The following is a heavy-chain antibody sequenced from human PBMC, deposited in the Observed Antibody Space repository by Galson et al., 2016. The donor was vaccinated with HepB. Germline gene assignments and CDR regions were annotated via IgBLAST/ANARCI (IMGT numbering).Heavy chain of an antibody. CDR2: ILYSGTT. J-gene: IGHJ3*02. D-gene: IGHD6-19*01. CDR1: GGSISSSSYY. CDR3: ARTGRSGHSSGAIQGALDI. V-gene: IGHV4-39*01. Sequence: SETLSLTCTVSGGSISSSSYYWGWIRQTPGKGLEWIGNILYSGTTYYNPSLKSRVTISVDTSKNQFSLKVTAVTAADSAVYYCARTGRSGHSSGAIQGALDIWGQGTMVTVSS.